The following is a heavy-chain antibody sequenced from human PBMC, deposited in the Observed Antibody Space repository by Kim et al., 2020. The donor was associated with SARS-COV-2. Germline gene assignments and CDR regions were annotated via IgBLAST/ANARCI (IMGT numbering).Heavy chain of an antibody. CDR3: ANAPYYYDSSGPYFDY. Sequence: SVKGRFAISRDNSKNTLYLQMNGLRAEDTAVYYCANAPYYYDSSGPYFDYWGQGTLVTVSS. J-gene: IGHJ4*02. V-gene: IGHV3-23*01. D-gene: IGHD3-22*01.